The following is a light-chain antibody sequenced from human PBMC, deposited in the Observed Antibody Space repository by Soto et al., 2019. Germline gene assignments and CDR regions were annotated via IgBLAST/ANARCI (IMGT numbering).Light chain of an antibody. V-gene: IGKV1-33*01. J-gene: IGKJ5*01. CDR3: QQYDNLPLT. Sequence: DIQITQSPSSLSSSVLDTFTITCHTSQDISNYLNWYQQKPGKAPKLLIYDASNLETGVPSRFSGSGSGTDFTFTISSLQPEDIATYYCQQYDNLPLTFGQGTRLEIK. CDR2: DAS. CDR1: QDISNY.